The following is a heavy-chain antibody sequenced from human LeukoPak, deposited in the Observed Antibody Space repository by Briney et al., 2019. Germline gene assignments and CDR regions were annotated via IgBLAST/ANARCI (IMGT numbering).Heavy chain of an antibody. J-gene: IGHJ6*02. CDR2: ISYSGST. Sequence: PSETLSLTCTVSGGSISGYYWSWIRQPPGKGLEWIGYISYSGSTNYNPSLKSRVTISVDTSKNQFSLTLSSVTAADTAVYYRARDLYSSSWYYYGMDVWGQGTTVTVSS. CDR1: GGSISGYY. CDR3: ARDLYSSSWYYYGMDV. D-gene: IGHD6-13*01. V-gene: IGHV4-59*01.